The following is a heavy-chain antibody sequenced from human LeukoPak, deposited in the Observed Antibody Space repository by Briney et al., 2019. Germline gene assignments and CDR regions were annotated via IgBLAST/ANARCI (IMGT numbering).Heavy chain of an antibody. CDR2: ISSSGSTI. CDR1: GFTFSSYW. J-gene: IGHJ4*02. Sequence: GGSLRLSCAASGFTFSSYWMSWVRQAPGKGLEWVSYISSSGSTIYYADSVKGRFTISRDNAKNSLYLQMNSLRAEDTAVYYCARDGPRENCGGDCSFDYWGQGTLVTVSS. V-gene: IGHV3-48*04. CDR3: ARDGPRENCGGDCSFDY. D-gene: IGHD2-21*02.